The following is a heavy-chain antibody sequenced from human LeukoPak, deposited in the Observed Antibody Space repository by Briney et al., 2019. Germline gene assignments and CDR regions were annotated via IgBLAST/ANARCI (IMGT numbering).Heavy chain of an antibody. D-gene: IGHD3-3*01. CDR2: IKKEGSEK. Sequence: PGGSLRLSCAASGFTFSSYWMSWVRQAPGKGLEWVANIKKEGSEKYYVDSVKGRFTISRDNAKNSLYLQMNSLRAEDTAVYYYARCRGYDFFYPDWGQGTMGTVSS. CDR3: ARCRGYDFFYPD. CDR1: GFTFSSYW. J-gene: IGHJ3*01. V-gene: IGHV3-7*04.